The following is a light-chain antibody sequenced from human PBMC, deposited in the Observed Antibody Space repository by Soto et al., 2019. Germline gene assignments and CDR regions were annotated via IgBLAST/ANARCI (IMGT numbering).Light chain of an antibody. V-gene: IGLV1-47*01. J-gene: IGLJ1*01. CDR3: AASADSLSGPYV. CDR2: RNN. Sequence: QSVLTQPPSASGTPGQRVTISCSGSSSNIGSNYVYWYQQLPGTAPKLLIYRNNQRPSGVPDRFSGSKSGTSASLAISGLRSEDEADYYCAASADSLSGPYVFGTGTKVTVL. CDR1: SSNIGSNY.